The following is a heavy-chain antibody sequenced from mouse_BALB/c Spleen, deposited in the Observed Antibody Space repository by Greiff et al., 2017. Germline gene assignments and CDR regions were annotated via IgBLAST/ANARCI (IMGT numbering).Heavy chain of an antibody. Sequence: VQLKESGPELVKPGASVKIPCKASGYTFTDYNMDWVKQSHGKSLEWIGDINPNNGGTIYNQEFKGKATLTVDKSSSTAYMELRSLTSEDTAVYYCARWGLRAWFAYWGQGTLVTVSA. CDR3: ARWGLRAWFAY. CDR2: INPNNGGT. CDR1: GYTFTDYN. D-gene: IGHD2-4*01. V-gene: IGHV1-18*01. J-gene: IGHJ3*01.